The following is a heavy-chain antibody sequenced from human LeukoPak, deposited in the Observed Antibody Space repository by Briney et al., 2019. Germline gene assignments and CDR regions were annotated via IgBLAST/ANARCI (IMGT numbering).Heavy chain of an antibody. J-gene: IGHJ5*02. D-gene: IGHD3-3*01. Sequence: GGSLRLSCAASGFTFSSYSMNWVRQAPGKGLEWVSSISSSSSYIYYADSVKGRFTISRDNAKNSLYLQMNSLRAEDTVVYYCARAKKEFYDFWSGYLNWFDPWGQGTLVTVSS. CDR1: GFTFSSYS. CDR2: ISSSSSYI. CDR3: ARAKKEFYDFWSGYLNWFDP. V-gene: IGHV3-21*01.